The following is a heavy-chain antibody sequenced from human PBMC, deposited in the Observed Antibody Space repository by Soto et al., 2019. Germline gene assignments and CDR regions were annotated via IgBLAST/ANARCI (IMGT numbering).Heavy chain of an antibody. V-gene: IGHV3-23*01. Sequence: GGSLRLSCAASGFTFSSYAMSWVRQAPGKGLEWVSAISGSGGSTYYADSVKGRFTISRDNSENTLYLQMNSLRAEDTAVYYCAKVVTRQASGYFPVREAPVFDYWGQGTLVTVSS. CDR1: GFTFSSYA. CDR3: AKVVTRQASGYFPVREAPVFDY. D-gene: IGHD3-22*01. CDR2: ISGSGGST. J-gene: IGHJ4*02.